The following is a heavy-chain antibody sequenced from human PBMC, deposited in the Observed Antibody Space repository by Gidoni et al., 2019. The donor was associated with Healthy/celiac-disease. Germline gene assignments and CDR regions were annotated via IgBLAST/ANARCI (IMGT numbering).Heavy chain of an antibody. D-gene: IGHD6-13*01. CDR2: INSDGSST. CDR1: GFTCRRYW. J-gene: IGHJ4*02. V-gene: IGHV3-74*01. CDR3: ARVGGAAAEMYYFDY. Sequence: EVQLVESGGGLVQPGGSRRRPCAASGFTCRRYWMHWVRQAPGKGLVWVSRINSDGSSTSYADSVKGRFTISRDNAKNTLYLQMNSLRAEDTAVYYCARVGGAAAEMYYFDYWGQGTLVTVSS.